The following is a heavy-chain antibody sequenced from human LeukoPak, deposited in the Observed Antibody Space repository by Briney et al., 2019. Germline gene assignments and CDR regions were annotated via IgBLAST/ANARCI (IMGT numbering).Heavy chain of an antibody. V-gene: IGHV3-21*01. CDR1: GFTFSSYS. CDR2: ISSSSSYI. Sequence: GGSLRLSCAASGFTFSSYSMNWVRQAPGKGLEWVSSISSSSSYIYYADSVKGRFTISRDNAKNSLYLQMNSLRAEDTAVYYCARDFSYDGAYCGGDCYIDYWGQGTLVTVSS. J-gene: IGHJ4*02. D-gene: IGHD2-21*02. CDR3: ARDFSYDGAYCGGDCYIDY.